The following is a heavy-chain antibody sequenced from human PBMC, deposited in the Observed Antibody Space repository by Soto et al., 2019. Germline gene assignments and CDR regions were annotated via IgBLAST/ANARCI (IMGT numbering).Heavy chain of an antibody. CDR3: ARSPGRDGYNHFDY. CDR2: ISSSSTYI. D-gene: IGHD5-12*01. J-gene: IGHJ4*02. CDR1: GFTFSIYS. Sequence: GGSLRLSCAASGFTFSIYSINWVRQAPGKGLEWVSSISSSSTYIYYADSVKGRFTTSRDNAKNSLSLQMNSLRAEDTAVYFCARSPGRDGYNHFDYWGQGALVTVSS. V-gene: IGHV3-21*01.